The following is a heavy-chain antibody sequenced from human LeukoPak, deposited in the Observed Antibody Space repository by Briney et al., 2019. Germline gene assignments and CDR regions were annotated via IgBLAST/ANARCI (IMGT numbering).Heavy chain of an antibody. Sequence: AGGSLRLSCAASRFTFSSSAMSWVRQAPGKGLEWVSTISGSGGSTYSTDSVKGRFTISRDNSKSTLYLQMNSLRVEGTAIYYCAKGGPQFFDYWGQGTLVTVSS. V-gene: IGHV3-23*01. D-gene: IGHD5-24*01. J-gene: IGHJ4*02. CDR3: AKGGPQFFDY. CDR1: RFTFSSSA. CDR2: ISGSGGST.